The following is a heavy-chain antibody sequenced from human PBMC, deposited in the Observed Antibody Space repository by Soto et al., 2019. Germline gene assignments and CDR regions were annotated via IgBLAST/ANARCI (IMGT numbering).Heavy chain of an antibody. Sequence: ASVKVSCKASGYTFTSYGISWVRQAPGQGLEWMGWISAYNGNTNYAQKLQGRVTMTTDTSTSTAYMELRSLRSDDTAVYYCAGVRGQQLADYYYYGMDVWGQGTTVTVPS. CDR1: GYTFTSYG. V-gene: IGHV1-18*01. CDR2: ISAYNGNT. CDR3: AGVRGQQLADYYYYGMDV. J-gene: IGHJ6*02. D-gene: IGHD6-13*01.